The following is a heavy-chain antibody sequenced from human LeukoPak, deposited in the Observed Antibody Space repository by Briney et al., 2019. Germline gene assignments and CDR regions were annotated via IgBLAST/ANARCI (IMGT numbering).Heavy chain of an antibody. Sequence: SETLSLTCAVSGGSISSHYWSWIRQPAGKRLEWIGRIYTSGSTNYNPSLKSRVTMSVDTSKNQFSLKLSSVTAADTAVYYCARDSGNYYWYFDLWGRGTLVTVSS. CDR2: IYTSGST. CDR1: GGSISSHY. V-gene: IGHV4-4*07. CDR3: ARDSGNYYWYFDL. D-gene: IGHD1-26*01. J-gene: IGHJ2*01.